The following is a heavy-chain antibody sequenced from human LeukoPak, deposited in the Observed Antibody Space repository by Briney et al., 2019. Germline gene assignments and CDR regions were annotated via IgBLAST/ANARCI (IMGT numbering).Heavy chain of an antibody. Sequence: ASVKVSCKASGYTFTSYGISWVRQAPGQGLEWMGWISAYNGNTNYAQKLQGRVTMTTDASTSTAYMELRSLRSDDTAVYYCARKWTRGYDQDYWGQGTLVTVSS. V-gene: IGHV1-18*04. CDR1: GYTFTSYG. J-gene: IGHJ4*02. CDR3: ARKWTRGYDQDY. CDR2: ISAYNGNT. D-gene: IGHD5-12*01.